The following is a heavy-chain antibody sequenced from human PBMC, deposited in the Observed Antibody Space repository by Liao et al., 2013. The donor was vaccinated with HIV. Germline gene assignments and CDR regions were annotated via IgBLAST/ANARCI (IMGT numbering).Heavy chain of an antibody. CDR1: GDSISSGSYY. V-gene: IGHV4-61*02. Sequence: QVQLQESGPGLVKPSQTLSLTCTVSGDSISSGSYYWSWIRQPAGKGLEWIGRIYSSGRTNYNPSLKSRVTIAGDTSKNQFSLKLSSVTAADTAVYYCARGQKYYDFWTSYYSDSYYYYMDVWGKGTTVTVSS. CDR2: IYSSGRT. CDR3: ARGQKYYDFWTSYYSDSYYYYMDV. J-gene: IGHJ6*03. D-gene: IGHD3-3*01.